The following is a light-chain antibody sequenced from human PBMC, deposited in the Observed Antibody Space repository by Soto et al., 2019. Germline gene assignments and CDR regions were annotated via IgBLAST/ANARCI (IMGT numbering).Light chain of an antibody. J-gene: IGKJ1*01. CDR3: QQYNNWPGT. V-gene: IGKV3D-15*01. CDR2: GAS. Sequence: EIVMTQSPATLSVSPGERDTLSCRASQSVSSNLAWYQQKPGQAPRLLIYGASTRATGIPARFSGSGSGTEFTLTISSLQSEDFAVYYCQQYNNWPGTFGQGTKV. CDR1: QSVSSN.